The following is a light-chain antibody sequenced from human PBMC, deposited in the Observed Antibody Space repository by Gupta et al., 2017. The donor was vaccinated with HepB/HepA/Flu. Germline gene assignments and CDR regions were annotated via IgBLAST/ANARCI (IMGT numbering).Light chain of an antibody. CDR2: STN. CDR1: SGSVSTTYY. Sequence: QTVVTPAPSFSVSPGGTVTLTCGLSSGSVSTTYYPSWYQQTPGQAPRTLIYSTNTRSSGVPDRFSGSIRGNKAALTITGAQADDESDYYCVLYMGSGISVFGGGTKLTVL. CDR3: VLYMGSGISV. J-gene: IGLJ3*02. V-gene: IGLV8-61*01.